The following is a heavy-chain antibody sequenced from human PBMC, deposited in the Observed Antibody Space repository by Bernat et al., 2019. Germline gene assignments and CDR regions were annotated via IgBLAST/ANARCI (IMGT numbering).Heavy chain of an antibody. Sequence: QVQLVQSGAEVKKPGASVKVSCKASGYTFTSYDINWVRQATGQGLEWMGWMNPNSGNTGYEQKFQGRVTMTRNTSIGTSYRGLSSLRSEDTAVYYCGRGGDGEWYYFDYWGQGTLVTVSS. CDR3: GRGGDGEWYYFDY. V-gene: IGHV1-8*01. D-gene: IGHD2-8*01. CDR1: GYTFTSYD. CDR2: MNPNSGNT. J-gene: IGHJ4*02.